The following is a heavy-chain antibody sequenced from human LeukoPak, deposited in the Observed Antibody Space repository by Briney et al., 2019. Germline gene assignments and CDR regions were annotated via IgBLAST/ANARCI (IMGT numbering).Heavy chain of an antibody. CDR1: GYTFSSYA. Sequence: AGGSLRLSCAASGYTFSSYAMSWVRQAPGKGLEWVSAISGSGGSTYYADSVKGRFTISRDNSKNTLYLQMNSLRAEDTAVYYCAKDVIAAAGTADYWGQGTLVTVSS. CDR2: ISGSGGST. CDR3: AKDVIAAAGTADY. J-gene: IGHJ4*02. V-gene: IGHV3-23*01. D-gene: IGHD6-13*01.